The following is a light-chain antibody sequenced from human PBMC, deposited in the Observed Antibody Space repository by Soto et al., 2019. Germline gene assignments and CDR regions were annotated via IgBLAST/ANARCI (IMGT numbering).Light chain of an antibody. V-gene: IGLV2-14*01. CDR1: SSDVGGYNY. CDR3: YSYRSGSAHV. J-gene: IGLJ1*01. CDR2: EVS. Sequence: QSMLTQPASVSGSPGQSITISCTGTSSDVGGYNYVSWYQQHPGKAPKLMIYEVSNRPSGVSNRFSGSKSGNTASLTISGLQTEDEAFYCYSYRSGSAHVFGTGTKVTVL.